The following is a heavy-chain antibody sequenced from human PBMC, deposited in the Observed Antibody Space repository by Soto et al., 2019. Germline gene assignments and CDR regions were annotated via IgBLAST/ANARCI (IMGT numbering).Heavy chain of an antibody. CDR3: ARGQAFWTGYYRMPYYFDY. CDR2: LYYSGST. Sequence: TLSLTCTVSGGSVTSGSYYWSWIRQPPGKGLEYIGYLYYSGSTNYDPSLKSRVTISVDTPKNQFSLKLTSVTAADTAVYYCARGQAFWTGYYRMPYYFDYWGQGTLVTVSS. D-gene: IGHD3-3*01. J-gene: IGHJ4*02. CDR1: GGSVTSGSYY. V-gene: IGHV4-61*01.